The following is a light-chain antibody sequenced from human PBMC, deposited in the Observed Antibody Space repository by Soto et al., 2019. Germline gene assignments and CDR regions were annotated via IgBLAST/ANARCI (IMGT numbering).Light chain of an antibody. V-gene: IGLV2-14*01. Sequence: QSALTQPASVSGSPGQSITISCSGSSSDIGASNYVSWFQQHPGKVPKVIISEVNNRPSGVSYRFSGSKSGNTASLTISGLQAEDEADYFCTSPTPGSLYVFGSGTKLTVL. CDR3: TSPTPGSLYV. CDR2: EVN. CDR1: SSDIGASNY. J-gene: IGLJ1*01.